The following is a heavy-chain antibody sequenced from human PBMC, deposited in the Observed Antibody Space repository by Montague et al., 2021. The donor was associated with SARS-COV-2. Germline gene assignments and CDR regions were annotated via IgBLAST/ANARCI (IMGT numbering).Heavy chain of an antibody. V-gene: IGHV4-34*01. Sequence: SETLSLTCAVYGGSLSGYYWAWIRQTPAKGLEWIGEINHSGSTNYNPSLKSRLTISVDTSKKQFSLKLNSMAAADTAVYYCACGEITTRGRIYYYGMDVWGQGTTVTVSS. D-gene: IGHD4-11*01. CDR1: GGSLSGYY. CDR2: INHSGST. J-gene: IGHJ6*02. CDR3: ACGEITTRGRIYYYGMDV.